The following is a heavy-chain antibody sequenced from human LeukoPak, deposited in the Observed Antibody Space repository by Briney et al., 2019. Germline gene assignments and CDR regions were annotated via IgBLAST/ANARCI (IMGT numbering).Heavy chain of an antibody. J-gene: IGHJ4*02. CDR2: ISTTGST. CDR3: AREYSSSSGRTFDY. D-gene: IGHD6-6*01. CDR1: GGSISSYY. V-gene: IGHV4-4*07. Sequence: SETLSLTCTVSGGSISSYYWNWIRQPAGKGLEWIGRISTTGSTNYNPSLKSRLTMSVDTSKNQFSLRLSSVSAADTSVYYCAREYSSSSGRTFDYWGQGTLVTVSS.